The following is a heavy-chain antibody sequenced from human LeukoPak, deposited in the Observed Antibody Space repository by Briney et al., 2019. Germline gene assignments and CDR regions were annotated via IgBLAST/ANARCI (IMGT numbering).Heavy chain of an antibody. CDR1: GYTFTGYY. D-gene: IGHD3-3*01. CDR3: ASLDYDFWSGKTAFDI. Sequence: ASVKVSCMASGYTFTGYYMHWVRQAPGQGLEWMGWINPNSGGTNYAQKFQGRVTMTRDTSISTAYMELSRLRSDDTAVYYCASLDYDFWSGKTAFDIWGQGTMVTVSS. CDR2: INPNSGGT. V-gene: IGHV1-2*02. J-gene: IGHJ3*02.